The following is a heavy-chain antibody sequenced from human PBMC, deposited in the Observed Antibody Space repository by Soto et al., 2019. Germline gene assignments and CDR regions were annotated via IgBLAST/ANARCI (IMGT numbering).Heavy chain of an antibody. J-gene: IGHJ5*01. D-gene: IGHD4-17*01. V-gene: IGHV4-39*01. CDR2: MYYSGTT. Sequence: QLQLQESSTGLVKPSETLSLTCTVSGDSISSSSYFWGWIRQPPGKGLEWIGSMYYSGTTYYNPSLKSRVTISVDTSKNQFSLKLSSVTAADTAVYYCARHGDRTIRSLNWFDSWGQGTLVTVSS. CDR1: GDSISSSSYF. CDR3: ARHGDRTIRSLNWFDS.